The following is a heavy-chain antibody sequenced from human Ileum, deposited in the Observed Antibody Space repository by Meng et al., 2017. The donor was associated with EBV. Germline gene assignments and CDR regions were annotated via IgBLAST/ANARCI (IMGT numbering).Heavy chain of an antibody. D-gene: IGHD7-27*01. CDR1: GFTFSDFY. CDR3: ARGTPRAELGTDY. CDR2: ISTDGGTI. J-gene: IGHJ4*02. Sequence: EELVESGGGLFKRGGALTLSCAGFGFTFSDFYMNWIRQAPGKGLEWISYISTDGGTIHYRDSVKGRFTISRDNTKNSLYLQMNSLRADDTAVYYCARGTPRAELGTDYWGQGTLVTVSS. V-gene: IGHV3-11*01.